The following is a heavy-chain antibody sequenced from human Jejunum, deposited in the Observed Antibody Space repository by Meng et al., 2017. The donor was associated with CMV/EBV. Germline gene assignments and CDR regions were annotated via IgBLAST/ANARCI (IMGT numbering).Heavy chain of an antibody. J-gene: IGHJ4*02. CDR2: MKTDGSAK. CDR1: GFIFRNYW. V-gene: IGHV3-7*01. Sequence: SCAASGFIFRNYWLSWARQAPGRGLEWVASMKTDGSAKYYVDSVKGRFTMSRDNAKNSLYLQMNSLRAEDTAVYYCARGNALDYWGLGTLVPSPQ. CDR3: ARGNALDY.